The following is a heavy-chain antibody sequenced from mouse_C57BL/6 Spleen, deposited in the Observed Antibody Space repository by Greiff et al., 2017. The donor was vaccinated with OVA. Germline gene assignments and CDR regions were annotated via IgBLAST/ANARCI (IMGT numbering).Heavy chain of an antibody. CDR1: GYTFTSYW. V-gene: IGHV1-55*01. CDR2: IYPGSGST. Sequence: QVQLQQPGAELVKPGASVKLSCKASGYTFTSYWITWVKQRPGQGLEWIGEIYPGSGSTNYNEKFKSKATLTVDTSSSTAYMQLSSLTSEVSSVYYCSSAWDFAYWGQGTLVTVSA. CDR3: SSAWDFAY. J-gene: IGHJ3*01. D-gene: IGHD4-1*01.